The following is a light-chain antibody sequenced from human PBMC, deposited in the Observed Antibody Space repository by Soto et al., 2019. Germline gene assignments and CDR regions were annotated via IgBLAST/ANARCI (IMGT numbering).Light chain of an antibody. CDR2: KAS. Sequence: DIQMTQSPSTLSGSVGDRVTITCRASQTISSWLAWYQQKQGKAPKLLIYKASTLKSGVPSRFSGSGSGTEGTITISSLQPDDCETYYCQHYNSYSEAFGQGTKVDIK. CDR3: QHYNSYSEA. V-gene: IGKV1-5*03. CDR1: QTISSW. J-gene: IGKJ1*01.